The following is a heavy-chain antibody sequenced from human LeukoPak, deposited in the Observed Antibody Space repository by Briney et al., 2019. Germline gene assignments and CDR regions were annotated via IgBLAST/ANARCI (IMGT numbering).Heavy chain of an antibody. CDR2: IYYSGST. Sequence: SETLSPTCTVSGGSISSSSYYWGWIRQPPGKGLEWIGSIYYSGSTYYNPSLKSRVTISVDTSKNQFSLKLSSVTAADTAVYYCARQGLVDIWGQGTMVTVSS. V-gene: IGHV4-39*01. CDR1: GGSISSSSYY. CDR3: ARQGLVDI. J-gene: IGHJ3*02.